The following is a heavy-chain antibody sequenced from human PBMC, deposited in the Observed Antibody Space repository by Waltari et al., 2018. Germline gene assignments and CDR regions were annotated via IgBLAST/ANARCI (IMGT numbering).Heavy chain of an antibody. CDR2: IKQITGDT. CDR1: NGSLNNHY. V-gene: IGHV4-59*11. J-gene: IGHJ5*01. CDR3: AREGSLYSSTGGWIGP. D-gene: IGHD2-2*01. Sequence: QVHLQESGPGLVTPSETLSLTCTVSNGSLNNHYWSWIRQPQGKGMEWIGWIKQITGDTNNNPSLESRVIISSDITKNQFSLKLTSVTAADTAIYYCAREGSLYSSTGGWIGPWGQGMLVTVSS.